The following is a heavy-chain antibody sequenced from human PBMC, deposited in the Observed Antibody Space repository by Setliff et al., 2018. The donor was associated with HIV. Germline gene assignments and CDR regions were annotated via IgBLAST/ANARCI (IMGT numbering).Heavy chain of an antibody. J-gene: IGHJ4*02. D-gene: IGHD3-3*01. V-gene: IGHV4-59*01. Sequence: PSETLSLTCTIYGGSFSGNHWSWIRQSPGNGLEWLGNFYYSGSTNYNPSLKSRISISVDTSKSQFSLKLTSLTAADTAVYYCARDRSSDYNFWSGYQYFFDYWGQGTLVTVSS. CDR1: GGSFSGNH. CDR2: FYYSGST. CDR3: ARDRSSDYNFWSGYQYFFDY.